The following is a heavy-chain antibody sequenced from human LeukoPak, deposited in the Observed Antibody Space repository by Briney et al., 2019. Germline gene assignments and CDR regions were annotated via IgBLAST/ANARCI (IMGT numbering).Heavy chain of an antibody. CDR1: GFTFSSYA. J-gene: IGHJ4*02. CDR2: ISGSGGST. V-gene: IGHV3-23*01. D-gene: IGHD4-11*01. Sequence: GGSLRLSCAASGFTFSSYAMSWVRQAPGKGLEWVSAISGSGGSTYYADSVKGRFTISRDNPKNTLYLQMNSLRAEDTAVYYCAKDVIFDNSNFDYWGQGTLVTVSS. CDR3: AKDVIFDNSNFDY.